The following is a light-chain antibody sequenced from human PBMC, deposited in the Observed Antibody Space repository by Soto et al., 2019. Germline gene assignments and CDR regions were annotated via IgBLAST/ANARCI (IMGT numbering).Light chain of an antibody. CDR2: AAS. CDR1: QSISSY. Sequence: DIQMTQSPSSLSASVGDRVTITCRASQSISSYLNWYQQKPGKAPQLLIYAASSLQSGVPSRFSGSGSGTDFTLTTSSLQPEDFATYYCQQSYSTFTFGPGTKVDIK. CDR3: QQSYSTFT. J-gene: IGKJ3*01. V-gene: IGKV1-39*01.